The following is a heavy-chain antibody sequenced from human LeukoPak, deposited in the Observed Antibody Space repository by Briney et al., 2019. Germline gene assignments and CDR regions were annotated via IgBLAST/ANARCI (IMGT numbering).Heavy chain of an antibody. J-gene: IGHJ4*02. CDR3: ARSNLPDYYDSSGYPDY. D-gene: IGHD3-22*01. Sequence: GESLKISCKGSGYSFTSYWIGWVGQMPGKGLEWMGIIYPGDSDTRYSPSFQGQVTISADKSISTAYLQWSSLKASDTAMYYCARSNLPDYYDSSGYPDYWGQGTLVTVSS. CDR1: GYSFTSYW. CDR2: IYPGDSDT. V-gene: IGHV5-51*01.